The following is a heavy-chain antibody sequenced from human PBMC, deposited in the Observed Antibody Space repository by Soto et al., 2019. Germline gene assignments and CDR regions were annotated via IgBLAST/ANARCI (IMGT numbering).Heavy chain of an antibody. Sequence: QVQLVESGGGVVQPGRSLRLSCAASGFTFSSYGMHWVRQAPGKGLEWVAVIWYDGSNKYYADSVKGRFTISRDNSKNTLYLQMNSLRAEDTAVYYCARETFEVIVPAAPERALELGWFDPWGQGTLVTVSS. CDR3: ARETFEVIVPAAPERALELGWFDP. D-gene: IGHD2-2*01. CDR2: IWYDGSNK. CDR1: GFTFSSYG. J-gene: IGHJ5*02. V-gene: IGHV3-33*01.